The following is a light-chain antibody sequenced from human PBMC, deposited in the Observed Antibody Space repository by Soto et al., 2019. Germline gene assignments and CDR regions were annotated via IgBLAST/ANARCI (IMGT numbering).Light chain of an antibody. J-gene: IGKJ5*01. CDR2: DAS. CDR3: QQSDNRPLT. Sequence: DFQMTQSPSSLSASVGDRVTITCRATQAIKNFLNWYQQKPGSAPKLLISDASTLQRGVPSRFSGSGSGSHFTFVISSLQPEDVGTYDCQQSDNRPLTFGQGTRLYIK. V-gene: IGKV1-33*01. CDR1: QAIKNF.